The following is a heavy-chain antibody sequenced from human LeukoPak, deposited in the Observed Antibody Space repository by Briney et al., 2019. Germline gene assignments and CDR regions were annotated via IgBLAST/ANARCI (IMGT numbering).Heavy chain of an antibody. Sequence: SETLSLTCAVYGGSFSGYYWSWIRQPPGKGLDWIAGINHSGSTNYNPSLKSRVTISVDTSKNQFSLKLSSVTAADTSLYQAEGGIRDSSGWHPRPNWFDPWGQGTLVTVSS. V-gene: IGHV4-34*01. J-gene: IGHJ5*02. CDR1: GGSFSGYY. D-gene: IGHD6-19*01. CDR3: EGGIRDSSGWHPRPNWFDP. CDR2: INHSGST.